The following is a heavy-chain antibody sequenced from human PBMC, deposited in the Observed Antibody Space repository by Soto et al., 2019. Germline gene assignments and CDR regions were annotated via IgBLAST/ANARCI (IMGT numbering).Heavy chain of an antibody. Sequence: EVQLVESGGNLVQPGGSLRLSCAASGFTFSSYWMHWVRQAPGKGLEWVSRINTDGSSISYVDSVKGRFTISRDNAKNALDLQVNSLSVEDTAVYYCARRGQEGPGLAHWGQGTVVTVSS. CDR2: INTDGSSI. J-gene: IGHJ5*02. CDR3: ARRGQEGPGLAH. V-gene: IGHV3-74*01. CDR1: GFTFSSYW.